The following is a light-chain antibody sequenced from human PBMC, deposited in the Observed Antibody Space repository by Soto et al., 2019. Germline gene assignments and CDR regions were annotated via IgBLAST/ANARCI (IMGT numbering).Light chain of an antibody. Sequence: QSALTQPASVSGSPGQSITISCTGTRSDVGGYNYVSWYQQYPGKAPKLIIYEVSNRPSGVSIRFSGSKSGTTASLTISGLQAEDEADYYCSSYTRSSLGVFGGGTKVTVL. J-gene: IGLJ3*02. CDR2: EVS. CDR1: RSDVGGYNY. CDR3: SSYTRSSLGV. V-gene: IGLV2-14*01.